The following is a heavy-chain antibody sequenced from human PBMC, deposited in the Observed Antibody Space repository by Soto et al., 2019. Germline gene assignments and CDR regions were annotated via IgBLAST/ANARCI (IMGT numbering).Heavy chain of an antibody. J-gene: IGHJ6*02. V-gene: IGHV1-46*04. Sequence: ASVKVSCKASGYTFTSYYMHWVRQAPGQGLEWMGIINPSGGSTYYADSVKGRFTISRHNSKNTLYLQMNSLRVEDTAVYYCARDRYSSSWSGYYYYGMDVWGQGTTVTVSS. CDR3: ARDRYSSSWSGYYYYGMDV. CDR2: INPSGGST. D-gene: IGHD6-13*01. CDR1: GYTFTSYY.